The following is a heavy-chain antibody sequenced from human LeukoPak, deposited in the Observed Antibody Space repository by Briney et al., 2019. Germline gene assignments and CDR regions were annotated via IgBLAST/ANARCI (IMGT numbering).Heavy chain of an antibody. Sequence: PSETLSLTCTVSGGSISSASYYWSWIRQSAGKGLEWFGRIYASGNTNYNPSLKSRVTISVDTSKRQFSLKLSSVTAADTAVYYCARATGYSNGWLDYWGQGTLVTVSS. D-gene: IGHD6-19*01. CDR1: GGSISSASYY. J-gene: IGHJ4*02. CDR3: ARATGYSNGWLDY. CDR2: IYASGNT. V-gene: IGHV4-61*02.